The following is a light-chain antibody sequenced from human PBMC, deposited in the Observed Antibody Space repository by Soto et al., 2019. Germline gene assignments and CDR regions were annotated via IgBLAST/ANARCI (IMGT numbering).Light chain of an antibody. CDR1: STDVGGYNY. CDR2: VDS. Sequence: QSALAQPSSVSGSPGQSITISCTGTSTDVGGYNYVSWYQHHSGKAPKLLIYVDSDRPSGVSNRFSGSKSGNTASLTISGLQPEDEADYYCSSYTTSDTLIFGGGTQLTVL. V-gene: IGLV2-14*01. CDR3: SSYTTSDTLI. J-gene: IGLJ2*01.